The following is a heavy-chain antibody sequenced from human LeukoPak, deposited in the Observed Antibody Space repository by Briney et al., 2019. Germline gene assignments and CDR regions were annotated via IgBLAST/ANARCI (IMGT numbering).Heavy chain of an antibody. V-gene: IGHV3-23*01. Sequence: GGSLRLSCAASGFTFSSYAMSWVRQAPGKGLEWVSAISGSGGSTYYADSVKGRFTISRDNSKNTLYLQMNSLRAEDTAVYYCAKGGSYLDPTYWYFDLWGRGTLVTVSS. J-gene: IGHJ2*01. CDR3: AKGGSYLDPTYWYFDL. CDR2: ISGSGGST. CDR1: GFTFSSYA. D-gene: IGHD1-26*01.